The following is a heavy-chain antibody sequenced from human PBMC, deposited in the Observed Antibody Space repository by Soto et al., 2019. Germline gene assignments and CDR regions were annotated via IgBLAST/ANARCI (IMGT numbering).Heavy chain of an antibody. CDR3: AREDDYGNVDY. J-gene: IGHJ4*02. Sequence: PGGSLRLSCSASGFIFDDYAMSWVRQAPGKGLEWVSSILWNGDRITYADSVKGRFTISRDNAKTSLYLQMNSLSGEDTAFYYCAREDDYGNVDYWGQGTLVTVSS. CDR2: ILWNGDRI. D-gene: IGHD4-4*01. V-gene: IGHV3-20*04. CDR1: GFIFDDYA.